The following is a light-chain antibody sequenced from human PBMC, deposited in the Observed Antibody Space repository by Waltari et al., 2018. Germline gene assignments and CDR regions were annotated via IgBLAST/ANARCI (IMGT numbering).Light chain of an antibody. V-gene: IGLV2-11*01. Sequence: QSALTQPRSVSGSPGQSVTISCTGTRSDVGGYNYVSWYQQHPDKAPKVVIHDVSERPSGVPDRFSCAKSGNTAFLTISGLQVEDEAEYYCCSFAGSAWVFGGGTKLTVL. CDR3: CSFAGSAWV. J-gene: IGLJ3*02. CDR1: RSDVGGYNY. CDR2: DVS.